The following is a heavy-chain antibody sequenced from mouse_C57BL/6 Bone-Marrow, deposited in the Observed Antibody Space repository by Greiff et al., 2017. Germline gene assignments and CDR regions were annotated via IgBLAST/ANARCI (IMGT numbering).Heavy chain of an antibody. CDR3: ASRYYSNLFDY. Sequence: DVQLQESGPGLVKPSQSLSLTCSVTGYSITSGYYWNWIRQFPGNKLEWMGYISYDGSNNYNPSLKNRISITRDTSKNQFFLMLNSVTTEDTATYYCASRYYSNLFDYWGQGTTLTVSA. D-gene: IGHD2-5*01. CDR1: GYSITSGYY. J-gene: IGHJ2*01. V-gene: IGHV3-6*01. CDR2: ISYDGSN.